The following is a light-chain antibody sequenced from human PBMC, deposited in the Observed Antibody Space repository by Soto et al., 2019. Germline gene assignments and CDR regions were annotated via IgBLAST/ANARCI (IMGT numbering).Light chain of an antibody. V-gene: IGKV1-5*01. CDR3: QQYNSYPLT. CDR2: DAS. CDR1: QSISSW. Sequence: DIQMTQYPSAQSASVGDRVTITCRASQSISSWLAWYQQKPGKAPKLLIYDASSLESGVPSRFSGSGSGTEFTLTISSLQPDDFATYYCQQYNSYPLTFGGGTKVDIK. J-gene: IGKJ4*01.